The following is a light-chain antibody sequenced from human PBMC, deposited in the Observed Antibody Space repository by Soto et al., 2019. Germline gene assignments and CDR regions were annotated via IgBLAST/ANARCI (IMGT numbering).Light chain of an antibody. V-gene: IGLV2-8*01. CDR1: SSDVGAYDY. CDR2: EVN. J-gene: IGLJ3*02. CDR3: SSFAANDNVV. Sequence: QLVLTQPPSASGSPGQSVTISCTGTSSDVGAYDYVCWYQQHPGKAPKLMIYEVNKWPSGVPDRFSGSKSGNTASLTVSGLQAGDEADYYCSSFAANDNVVFGGGTKLTVL.